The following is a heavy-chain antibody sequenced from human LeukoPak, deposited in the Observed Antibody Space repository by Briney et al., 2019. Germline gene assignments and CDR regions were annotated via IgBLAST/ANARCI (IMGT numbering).Heavy chain of an antibody. J-gene: IGHJ3*02. CDR2: INSDGSST. Sequence: GGSLRLSCAASGFTFSSYWMHWVRQAPGKGPVWVSRINSDGSSTSYADSVKGRFTISRDNAKNTLYLQMNSLRAEDTAVYYCARDLITGNDAFDIWGQGTMVTVSS. CDR1: GFTFSSYW. D-gene: IGHD1-20*01. V-gene: IGHV3-74*01. CDR3: ARDLITGNDAFDI.